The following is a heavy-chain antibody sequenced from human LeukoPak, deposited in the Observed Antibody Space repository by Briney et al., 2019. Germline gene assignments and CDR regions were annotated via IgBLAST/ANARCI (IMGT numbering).Heavy chain of an antibody. D-gene: IGHD3-10*01. CDR1: GGSFSGYY. Sequence: SETLSLTCAVYGGSFSGYYWSWIRQPPGKGLEWIGEINHSGSTNYNPSLKSRVTISVDTSKNQLSLKLNSVTAADTAVYYCARLILRVTMVRGVIIRASWFDYWGQGTLVTVSS. CDR3: ARLILRVTMVRGVIIRASWFDY. V-gene: IGHV4-34*01. CDR2: INHSGST. J-gene: IGHJ4*02.